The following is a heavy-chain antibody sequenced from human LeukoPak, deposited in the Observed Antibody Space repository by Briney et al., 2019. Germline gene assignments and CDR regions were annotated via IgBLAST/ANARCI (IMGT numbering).Heavy chain of an antibody. CDR3: VRGANGGNSGYYYYGMDV. V-gene: IGHV3-74*01. CDR1: GFTFSSYW. J-gene: IGHJ6*02. CDR2: INTDGSGT. D-gene: IGHD4-23*01. Sequence: PGGSLRLSCAASGFTFSSYWMYWVRQAPGKGLVWVSRINTDGSGTSYADSVKGRFTISRDNAKNTLYLQMNSLRVEDTAVYYCVRGANGGNSGYYYYGMDVWGQGTTVTVSS.